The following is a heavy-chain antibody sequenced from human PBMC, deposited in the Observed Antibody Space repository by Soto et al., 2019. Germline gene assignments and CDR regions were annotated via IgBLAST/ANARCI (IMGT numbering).Heavy chain of an antibody. D-gene: IGHD4-17*01. CDR1: GGPITSGGYS. J-gene: IGHJ5*02. Sequence: SETLSLTCAVSGGPITSGGYSWSWIRQPPGKGLEWIGYIYHSGGTYYNPSLKGRVTLSIDRTKKQFSLKLKSVTAADTAVYFCARTMTTSGWFDPWGQGTLVTVSS. CDR3: ARTMTTSGWFDP. V-gene: IGHV4-30-2*01. CDR2: IYHSGGT.